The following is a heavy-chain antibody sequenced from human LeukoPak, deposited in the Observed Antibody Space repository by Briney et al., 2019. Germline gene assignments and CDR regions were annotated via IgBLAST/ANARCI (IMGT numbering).Heavy chain of an antibody. Sequence: ASVKVSCKASGYTFTSYDINWVRQATGQGLEGMGWMNPNSGNTGYAQKFQGRVTMTRNTSISTAYMELSSLRSEDTAVYYCARRRAGYYGSGSYPGGYYYMDVWGKGTTVTISS. D-gene: IGHD3-10*01. V-gene: IGHV1-8*01. CDR1: GYTFTSYD. CDR2: MNPNSGNT. CDR3: ARRRAGYYGSGSYPGGYYYMDV. J-gene: IGHJ6*03.